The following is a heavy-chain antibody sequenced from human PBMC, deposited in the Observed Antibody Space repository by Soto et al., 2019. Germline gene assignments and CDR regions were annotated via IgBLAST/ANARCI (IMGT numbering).Heavy chain of an antibody. CDR3: SSLPYYDSPPVTFDF. CDR1: SGSISSSLYY. Sequence: SETLSLTCSVSSGSISSSLYYWGWIRQPPGKGLEWIGNIYSTVSTHYNPSLKSRVTISVDTSKNQFSLKLNSVTAAATAVYYCSSLPYYDSPPVTFDFWGQGAMVTVSS. J-gene: IGHJ4*03. CDR2: IYSTVST. V-gene: IGHV4-39*01. D-gene: IGHD5-12*01.